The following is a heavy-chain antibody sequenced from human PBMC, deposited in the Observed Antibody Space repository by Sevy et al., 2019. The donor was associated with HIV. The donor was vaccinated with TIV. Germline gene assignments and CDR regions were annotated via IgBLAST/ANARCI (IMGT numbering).Heavy chain of an antibody. Sequence: ASVKVSCKASGYMFTGYYIHWVRQAPGRGLEWMGWIIPSSGDTNYGQRFLGRVTMTRDTSINIAYMELNSLTSDDTAVYYCTRRVYGSGTYLNDYWGQGILVTVSS. D-gene: IGHD3-10*01. CDR3: TRRVYGSGTYLNDY. CDR1: GYMFTGYY. CDR2: IIPSSGDT. J-gene: IGHJ4*02. V-gene: IGHV1-2*02.